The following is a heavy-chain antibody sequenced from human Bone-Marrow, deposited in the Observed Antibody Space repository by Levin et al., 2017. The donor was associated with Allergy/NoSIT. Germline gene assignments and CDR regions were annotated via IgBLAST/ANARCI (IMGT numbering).Heavy chain of an antibody. CDR3: AKGYYGSGSNDAFDI. Sequence: LPLPCAASGFTFRSYGMHWVRPAPGKGLEWVAVISYDGSNKYYADSVKGRFTISRDNSKNTLYLQMNSLRAEDTAVYYCAKGYYGSGSNDAFDIWGQGTMVTVSS. CDR2: ISYDGSNK. J-gene: IGHJ3*02. D-gene: IGHD3-10*01. CDR1: GFTFRSYG. V-gene: IGHV3-30*18.